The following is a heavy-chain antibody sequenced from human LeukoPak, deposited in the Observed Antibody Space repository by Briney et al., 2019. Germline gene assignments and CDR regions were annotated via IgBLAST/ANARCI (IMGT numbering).Heavy chain of an antibody. V-gene: IGHV1-24*01. J-gene: IGHJ1*01. D-gene: IGHD2-8*01. CDR2: FDPEDGET. CDR3: ATGPYCTNGVCYREYFQH. CDR1: GYTLTELS. Sequence: GASVTVSFKVSGYTLTELSMHWVRQAPGKGVEWMGGFDPEDGETIYAQKFQGRVTMTEDTSTDTAYMELSSLRSEDTAVYYCATGPYCTNGVCYREYFQHWGQGTLVTVSS.